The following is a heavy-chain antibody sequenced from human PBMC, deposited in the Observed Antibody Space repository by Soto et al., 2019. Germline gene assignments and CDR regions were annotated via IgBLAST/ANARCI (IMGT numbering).Heavy chain of an antibody. CDR2: ISTFDDGT. D-gene: IGHD6-19*01. V-gene: IGHV3-21*02. CDR1: GFSFSAYS. J-gene: IGHJ6*02. Sequence: EVQLVESGGDLVKPGGSLRLSCVASGFSFSAYSLSWVRQAPGKGLEWVSSISTFDDGTYYPDSVKGRFTISRDNAKTSLFLQMTSLRAEDTALYYCARDREGLWLVPGVHLDVWGHGTTVSVSS. CDR3: ARDREGLWLVPGVHLDV.